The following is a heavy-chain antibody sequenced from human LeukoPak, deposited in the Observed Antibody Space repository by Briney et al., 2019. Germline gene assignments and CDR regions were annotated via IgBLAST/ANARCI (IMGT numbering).Heavy chain of an antibody. Sequence: SETLSLTRTVSGGSISSSSYYWGWIRQPPGKGLEWIGSIYYSGSTYYNPSLKSRVTISVDTSKNQFSLKLSSVTAADTAVYYCARVRYSSSPPAFYYYYMDVWGKGTTVTVSS. V-gene: IGHV4-39*07. CDR2: IYYSGST. CDR3: ARVRYSSSPPAFYYYYMDV. J-gene: IGHJ6*03. D-gene: IGHD6-6*01. CDR1: GGSISSSSYY.